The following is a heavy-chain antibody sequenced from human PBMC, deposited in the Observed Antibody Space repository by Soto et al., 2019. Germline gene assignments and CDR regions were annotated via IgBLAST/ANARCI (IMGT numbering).Heavy chain of an antibody. Sequence: QVHLQESGPGLVKPSETLSLTCTVSGGSISGYYWSWFRQPPGKGLEWIAYIHYSGNTKYNPSLKSRVSISKDTSTNQFSLKLSSVTAADTAVSYCARTTQGGNTDVWGQGAPVTVSS. CDR2: IHYSGNT. CDR3: ARTTQGGNTDV. D-gene: IGHD1-26*01. CDR1: GGSISGYY. J-gene: IGHJ6*02. V-gene: IGHV4-59*01.